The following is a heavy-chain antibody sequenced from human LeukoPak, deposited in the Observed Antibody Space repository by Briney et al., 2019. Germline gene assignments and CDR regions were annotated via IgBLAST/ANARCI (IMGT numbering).Heavy chain of an antibody. CDR3: VRDGHCSSTSCTFDY. J-gene: IGHJ4*02. V-gene: IGHV3-11*06. CDR2: INGRGTFT. Sequence: PGGSLRLSCAASGFTFSDHYMGWIRQAPAKGLEWISYINGRGTFTNYADSVRGRFTISRDNPKNSLYLQMNNVRAEDTAVYYCVRDGHCSSTSCTFDYWGQGTLVTVSS. CDR1: GFTFSDHY. D-gene: IGHD2-2*03.